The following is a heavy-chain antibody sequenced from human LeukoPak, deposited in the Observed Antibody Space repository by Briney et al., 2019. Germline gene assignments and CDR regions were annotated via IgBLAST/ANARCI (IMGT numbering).Heavy chain of an antibody. Sequence: PSETLSLTCSVSGDSVSRSDSYWDWIRQPPGKGLEWIGYIYYSGSTNYNPSLKSRVTISVDTSKNQFSLKLSSVTAADTAVYYCASSWSGYYIPLDYWGQGTLVTVSS. V-gene: IGHV4-61*08. CDR3: ASSWSGYYIPLDY. J-gene: IGHJ4*02. CDR2: IYYSGST. CDR1: GDSVSRSDSY. D-gene: IGHD3-3*01.